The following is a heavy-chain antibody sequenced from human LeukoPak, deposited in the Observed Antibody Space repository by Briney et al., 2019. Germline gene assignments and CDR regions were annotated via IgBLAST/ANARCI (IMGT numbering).Heavy chain of an antibody. Sequence: SETLSLTCTVSGGSISSYYWSWIRQPPGKGLEWIGEINHSGSTNYNPSLKSRVTISVDTSKNQFSLKLSSVTAADTAVYYCARGGRRSFVLDYWGQGTLVTVSS. D-gene: IGHD6-6*01. J-gene: IGHJ4*02. V-gene: IGHV4-34*01. CDR3: ARGGRRSFVLDY. CDR2: INHSGST. CDR1: GGSISSYY.